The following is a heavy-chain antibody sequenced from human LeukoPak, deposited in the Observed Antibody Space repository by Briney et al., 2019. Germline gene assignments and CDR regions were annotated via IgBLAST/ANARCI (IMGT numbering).Heavy chain of an antibody. CDR1: GFTFSSYA. J-gene: IGHJ4*02. D-gene: IGHD6-13*01. V-gene: IGHV3-23*01. Sequence: PGGSLRLSCAASGFTFSSYAMSWVRQAPGKGLEWVSAISGSGGSTYYADSVKGRFTISRDNSKNTLYLQMNSLRAEDTAVYYCAVLLAVAGNFRRGSNDYWGQXXLVXVSS. CDR2: ISGSGGST. CDR3: AVLLAVAGNFRRGSNDY.